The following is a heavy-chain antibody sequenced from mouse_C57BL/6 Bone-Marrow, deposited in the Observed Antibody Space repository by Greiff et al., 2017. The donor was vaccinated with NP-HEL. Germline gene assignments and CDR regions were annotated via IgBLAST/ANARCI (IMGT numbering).Heavy chain of an antibody. J-gene: IGHJ4*01. V-gene: IGHV1-81*01. D-gene: IGHD2-1*01. CDR2: IYPRSGNT. CDR3: ARNGNSYYYAMDY. Sequence: QVQLKQSGAELARPGASVKLSCKASGYTFTSYGISWVKQRTGQGLEWIGEIYPRSGNTYYNEKFKGKATLTADKSSSTAYMELRSLTSEDSAVYFCARNGNSYYYAMDYWGQGTSVTVSS. CDR1: GYTFTSYG.